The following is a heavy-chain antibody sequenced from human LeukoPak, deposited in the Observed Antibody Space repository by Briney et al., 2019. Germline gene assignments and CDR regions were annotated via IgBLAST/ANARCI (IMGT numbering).Heavy chain of an antibody. CDR2: IRSKANSYAT. CDR1: GFTFSSYE. V-gene: IGHV3-73*01. CDR3: TSPEWGY. J-gene: IGHJ4*02. Sequence: RPGGSLRLSCAASGFTFSSYEMNWVRQAPGKGLEWVGRIRSKANSYATAYAASVKGRFTISRDDSKNTAYLQMNSLKTEDTAVYYCTSPEWGYWGQGALVTVSS. D-gene: IGHD2-8*01.